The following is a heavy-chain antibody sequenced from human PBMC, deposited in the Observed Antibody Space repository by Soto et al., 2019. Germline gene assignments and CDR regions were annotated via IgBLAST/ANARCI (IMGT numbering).Heavy chain of an antibody. Sequence: EVQLLESGGGLVQPGGSLRLSCAASGFTFSSYAMSWVRQAPGKGLEWVSAISGSGGSTYYADSVKGRFTISRDNSKNTLYLQMNSLRGEDTAVYYCAKAPSYAARRGPDYYYYGMDVWGQGTTVTVSS. CDR1: GFTFSSYA. CDR2: ISGSGGST. J-gene: IGHJ6*02. V-gene: IGHV3-23*01. CDR3: AKAPSYAARRGPDYYYYGMDV. D-gene: IGHD6-6*01.